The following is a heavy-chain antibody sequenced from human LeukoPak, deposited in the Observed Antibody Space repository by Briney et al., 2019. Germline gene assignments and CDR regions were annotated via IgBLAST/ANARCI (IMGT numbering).Heavy chain of an antibody. J-gene: IGHJ4*02. CDR3: AKRRADRSGGTCYYRRLDY. D-gene: IGHD2-15*01. V-gene: IGHV3-7*01. Sequence: GGSLRLSCAASGFTFSAHWMSWVRQAPGKGLEWVANIKQDGSEKNYVDSVKGRFTISRDNAQNSLYLQMNSLRAEDTAVYYCAKRRADRSGGTCYYRRLDYWGQGTLVTVSS. CDR1: GFTFSAHW. CDR2: IKQDGSEK.